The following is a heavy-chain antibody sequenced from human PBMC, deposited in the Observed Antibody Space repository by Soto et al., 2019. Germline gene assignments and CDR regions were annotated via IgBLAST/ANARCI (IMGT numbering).Heavy chain of an antibody. CDR2: IHTGDGDT. CDR3: ARVPRYTSDVVQVPAVMFDDWFVP. D-gene: IGHD3-16*01. V-gene: IGHV1-3*04. J-gene: IGHJ5*02. CDR1: GYTFNRYA. Sequence: QVQLVQSGAEVKKPGASVKLSCETSGYTFNRYAVQWVRQAPGQTFEWLGWIHTGDGDTKYSQKFRDRLTITIDTSTTTSYMQLTNLRSEDTAIYYCARVPRYTSDVVQVPAVMFDDWFVPWGQGTLVTVSS.